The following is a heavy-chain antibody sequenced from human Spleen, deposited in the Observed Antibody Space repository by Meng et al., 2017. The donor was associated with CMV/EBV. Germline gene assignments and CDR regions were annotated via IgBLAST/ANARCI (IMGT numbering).Heavy chain of an antibody. J-gene: IGHJ4*02. CDR3: ARDHNWGPDY. Sequence: SCKTSGYNFTDHFFHWLRQAPGQGLEWIGWISPSTGKTHYAQSFEDRVTLTRDTSTGTGYMELRGLTFADTATYYCARDHNWGPDYWGQGTLVTVSS. CDR1: GYNFTDHF. CDR2: ISPSTGKT. D-gene: IGHD3-16*01. V-gene: IGHV1-2*02.